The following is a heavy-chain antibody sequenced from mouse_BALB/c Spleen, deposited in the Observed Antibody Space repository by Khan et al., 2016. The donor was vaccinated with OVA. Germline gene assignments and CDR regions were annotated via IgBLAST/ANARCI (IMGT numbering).Heavy chain of an antibody. Sequence: DLVEPGASVKLSCKASGYTFTSSWINWIKERPGQGLEWIGQIGPGSGSADYKELFKGKATLTVDTSSSTVYIQLSSLSSEDSAVYFCARSTYYSRGRYAMDYWGQGTSVTVSS. CDR3: ARSTYYSRGRYAMDY. J-gene: IGHJ4*01. CDR2: IGPGSGSA. CDR1: GYTFTSSW. V-gene: IGHV1S41*01. D-gene: IGHD2-12*01.